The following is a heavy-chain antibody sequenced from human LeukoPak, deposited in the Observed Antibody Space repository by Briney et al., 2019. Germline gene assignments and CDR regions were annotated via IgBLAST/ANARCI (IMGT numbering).Heavy chain of an antibody. CDR1: GGSFSGYY. CDR3: ARLCNDAFS. V-gene: IGHV4-34*01. J-gene: IGHJ4*02. D-gene: IGHD1-1*01. CDR2: INHSGST. Sequence: SETLSLTCAAYGGSFSGYYWSWIRQPPGKGLEWIGEINHSGSTNYNPSLKSRVTISVDTSKNQFSLKLSSVTAADTAVYYCARLCNDAFSWGQGTLVTVSS.